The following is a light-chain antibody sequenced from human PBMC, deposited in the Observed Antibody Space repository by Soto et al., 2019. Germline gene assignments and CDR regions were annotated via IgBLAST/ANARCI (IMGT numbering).Light chain of an antibody. J-gene: IGKJ1*01. CDR1: QGISNY. CDR3: QKYLSALWT. Sequence: DIQMTQSPASLSASIGDRVTITCRASQGISNYLAWYQQKPGKVPKLLIYAASTLQSGVPSRFSGSGSGTDFTLTISSLQPEDVATYYCQKYLSALWTFGQGTKVEIK. V-gene: IGKV1-27*01. CDR2: AAS.